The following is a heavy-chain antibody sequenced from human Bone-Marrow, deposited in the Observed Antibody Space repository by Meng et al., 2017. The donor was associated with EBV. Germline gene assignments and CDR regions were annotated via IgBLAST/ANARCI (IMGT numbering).Heavy chain of an antibody. V-gene: IGHV1-69*01. J-gene: IGHJ4*02. CDR3: ARGRLRLGELSPTFYYFDY. Sequence: QVQLVQSGAEVKKPXXXXKXSXKAXGGTFSSYAISWVRQAPGQGLEWMGGIIPIFGTANYAQKFQGRVTITADESTSTAYMELSSLRSEDTAVYYCARGRLRLGELSPTFYYFDYWGQGTLVTVSS. CDR2: IIPIFGTA. D-gene: IGHD3-16*02. CDR1: GGTFSSYA.